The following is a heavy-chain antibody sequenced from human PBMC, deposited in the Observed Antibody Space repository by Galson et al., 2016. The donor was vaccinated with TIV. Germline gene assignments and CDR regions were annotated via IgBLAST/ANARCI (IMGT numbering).Heavy chain of an antibody. CDR3: ARERTSVVGRSLDF. D-gene: IGHD2-15*01. J-gene: IGHJ4*02. V-gene: IGHV3-30*04. CDR1: GFTFSSYA. Sequence: SGAEVKEPGESLNISCAASGFTFSSYAMHWVRQAPGKGLEWVAIVSYDGRTKDDSDSVRGRFTISRDNSKNTLYLQMNGLRREDTGIYYCARERTSVVGRSLDFWGQGTVVTVSS. CDR2: VSYDGRTK.